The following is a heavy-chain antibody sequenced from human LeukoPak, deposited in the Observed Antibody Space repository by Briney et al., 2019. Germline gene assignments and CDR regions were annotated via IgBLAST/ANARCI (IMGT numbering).Heavy chain of an antibody. Sequence: NPAETLSLTCTLSGDSISSTTNYWTWIRQPAGKGLEWIGRIYTSGRTYYNYYNPTLKSRVTISVDTSKNHFSLKLTSVTAADTAVYYCARGTTAKAGDAFDVWGQGTMVTVSS. CDR3: ARGTTAKAGDAFDV. D-gene: IGHD2/OR15-2a*01. V-gene: IGHV4-61*02. J-gene: IGHJ3*01. CDR1: GDSISSTTNY. CDR2: IYTSGRT.